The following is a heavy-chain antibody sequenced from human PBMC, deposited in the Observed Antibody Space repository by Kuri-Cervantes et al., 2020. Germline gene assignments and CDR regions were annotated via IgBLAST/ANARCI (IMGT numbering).Heavy chain of an antibody. CDR1: GGSISSYY. V-gene: IGHV4-39*01. CDR3: ARRPQNWPIDY. J-gene: IGHJ4*02. D-gene: IGHD2/OR15-2a*01. CDR2: IFYSGTT. Sequence: GSLSLTCTVSGGSISSYYWGWIRQPPGKGLEWIASIFYSGTTYYNPSLKSQVTISADTSKSQFSLKLSFVTATDTAVYFCARRPQNWPIDYWGQGTRVTVSS.